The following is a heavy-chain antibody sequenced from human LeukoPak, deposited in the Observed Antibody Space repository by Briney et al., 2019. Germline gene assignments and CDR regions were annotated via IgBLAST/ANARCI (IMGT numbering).Heavy chain of an antibody. CDR1: GFTFSSYS. Sequence: GGSLRLSCAASGFTFSSYSINWVRQAPGKGLEWVSFISSGSTTIFYADSVKGRFTISRDNAKNSLYLQMNSLRAEDTAVYYCARGQLTDPRIDYWGQGTLVTVSS. V-gene: IGHV3-48*04. D-gene: IGHD1-1*01. J-gene: IGHJ4*02. CDR2: ISSGSTTI. CDR3: ARGQLTDPRIDY.